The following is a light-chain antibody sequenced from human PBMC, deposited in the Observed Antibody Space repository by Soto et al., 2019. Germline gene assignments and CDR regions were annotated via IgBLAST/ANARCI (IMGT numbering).Light chain of an antibody. J-gene: IGKJ1*01. CDR1: QSISSW. Sequence: DIQMTQSHSTLSASVGDRVTIXCRASQSISSWLAWYQQKPGKAPKLLIYKASSLESGVPSRFSGSGSGTEFTLTISSLQPDDFATYYCQQYNSYWTFGQGTKVDIK. V-gene: IGKV1-5*03. CDR2: KAS. CDR3: QQYNSYWT.